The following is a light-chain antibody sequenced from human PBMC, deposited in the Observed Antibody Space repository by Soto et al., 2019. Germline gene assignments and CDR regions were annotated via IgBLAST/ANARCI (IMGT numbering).Light chain of an antibody. CDR2: LGS. J-gene: IGKJ1*01. Sequence: DIVMTQSPLSLPVTPGEPASISCRSSQSLLHSNGYNYLDWYLQKPVQSPQLLIYLGSNRASGVPDRFSGSGSGTDFTLKISRVEAEDVGVYYCMQALQTPPWTFGQGTK. CDR3: MQALQTPPWT. V-gene: IGKV2-28*01. CDR1: QSLLHSNGYNY.